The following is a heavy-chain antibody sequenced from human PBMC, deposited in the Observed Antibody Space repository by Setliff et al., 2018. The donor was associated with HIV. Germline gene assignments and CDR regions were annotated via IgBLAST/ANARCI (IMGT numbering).Heavy chain of an antibody. CDR3: ARQPPLSALQVWFGDY. Sequence: SETLSLTCDVSGFSITDGFYWAWIRQSPGKGLEWIGSINHSGSTYCTPSLKSRVTMSVDTSKNHFSLKLSSVTAADTAMYFCARQPPLSALQVWFGDYWGQGILVTVSS. CDR2: INHSGST. V-gene: IGHV4-38-2*01. J-gene: IGHJ4*02. CDR1: GFSITDGFY. D-gene: IGHD3-10*01.